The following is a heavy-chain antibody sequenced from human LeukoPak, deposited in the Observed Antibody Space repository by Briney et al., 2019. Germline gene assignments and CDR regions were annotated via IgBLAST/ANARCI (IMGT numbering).Heavy chain of an antibody. CDR1: GASVSRYY. CDR2: IYDSGTT. J-gene: IGHJ4*02. Sequence: SDTLSLTCTVSGASVSRYYWNWIRQPAGKGLEWIGRIYDSGTTNSNPSLKSRVAMSVDTSRNQFSLQLFSLTAAGTAVYYCARGWSSSSYFNFWGQGILVTVSS. D-gene: IGHD6-6*01. CDR3: ARGWSSSSYFNF. V-gene: IGHV4-4*07.